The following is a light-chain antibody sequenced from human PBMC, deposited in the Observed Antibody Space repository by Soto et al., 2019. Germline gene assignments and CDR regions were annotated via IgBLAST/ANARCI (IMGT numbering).Light chain of an antibody. J-gene: IGLJ2*01. V-gene: IGLV2-14*01. Sequence: QSALTQPASVSGSPGQSITISCTGTSSDIGAYRYVSWYQQHPGKAPKLMIYEVSNRPSGVSNRFSGSKSGDTASLTISGLQAEDEADYYCCSYTGSLTLLFGGGTKPTVL. CDR2: EVS. CDR1: SSDIGAYRY. CDR3: CSYTGSLTLL.